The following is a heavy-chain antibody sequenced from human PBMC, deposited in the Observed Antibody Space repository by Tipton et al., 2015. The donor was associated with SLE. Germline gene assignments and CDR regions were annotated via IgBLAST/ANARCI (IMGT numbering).Heavy chain of an antibody. V-gene: IGHV4-4*07. CDR1: GGSISSYY. D-gene: IGHD1-26*01. Sequence: TLSLTCTVSGGSISSYYWSWIRQPAGKGLELIGCIYTSGSTNYNPSLKSRVTMSVDTSKNQFSLKLSSVTAADPAVYYCARRGRRELLLFDYWGQGTLVTVSS. CDR3: ARRGRRELLLFDY. J-gene: IGHJ4*02. CDR2: IYTSGST.